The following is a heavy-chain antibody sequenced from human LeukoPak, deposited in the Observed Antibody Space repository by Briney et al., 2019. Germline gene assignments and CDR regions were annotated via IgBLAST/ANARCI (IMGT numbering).Heavy chain of an antibody. CDR3: ARLLRYLHPYYMDV. V-gene: IGHV1-8*03. CDR1: GYTFTSYD. D-gene: IGHD3-9*01. CDR2: MNPNSGNT. J-gene: IGHJ6*03. Sequence: ASVKVSCKASGYTFTSYDINWVRQATGQGLEWMGWMNPNSGNTGYAQKFQGRVTITRNTSISTAYMELSSLRSEDTAVYYCARLLRYLHPYYMDVWGKGTTVTISS.